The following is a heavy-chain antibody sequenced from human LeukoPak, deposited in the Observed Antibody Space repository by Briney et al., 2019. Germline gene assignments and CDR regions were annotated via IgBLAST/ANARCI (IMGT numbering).Heavy chain of an antibody. CDR3: ARVDSSSSTGVDY. D-gene: IGHD6-13*01. Sequence: SETLSLTCTVSGGSISSYYWSWIRQPPGKGLEWIGYIYYSGSTNYNPSLKSRVTISVDTSKNQFSLKLSSVTAADTAVYYCARVDSSSSTGVDYWGQGTLVTVSS. CDR1: GGSISSYY. CDR2: IYYSGST. J-gene: IGHJ4*02. V-gene: IGHV4-59*01.